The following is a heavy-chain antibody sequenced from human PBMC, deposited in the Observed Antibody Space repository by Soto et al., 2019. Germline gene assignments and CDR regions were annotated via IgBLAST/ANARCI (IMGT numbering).Heavy chain of an antibody. CDR2: INPNNGNT. CDR3: ARETGYFDY. CDR1: GYTFTGYF. Sequence: ASVKVSCKASGYTFTGYFLHWLRQAPGRGLEWMGWINPNNGNTNYAQKLQGRVTMTTDTSTSTAYMELRSLRSDDTAVYYCARETGYFDYWGQGTLVTVSS. J-gene: IGHJ4*02. V-gene: IGHV1-18*04.